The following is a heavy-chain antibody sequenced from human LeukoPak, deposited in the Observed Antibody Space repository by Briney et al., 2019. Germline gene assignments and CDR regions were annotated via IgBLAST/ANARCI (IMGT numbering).Heavy chain of an antibody. D-gene: IGHD3-22*01. J-gene: IGHJ4*02. CDR1: GGSISSYY. CDR2: IYTSGST. V-gene: IGHV4-4*07. CDR3: ARDPNNYDSSGYYLDY. Sequence: SETLSLTCTVSGGSISSYYWSWIRQPAGKGLEWIGRIYTSGSTNYNPSLKSRVTMSVDTSKNQFSLKLSSVTAADTAVYYCARDPNNYDSSGYYLDYWGRELWSPSPQ.